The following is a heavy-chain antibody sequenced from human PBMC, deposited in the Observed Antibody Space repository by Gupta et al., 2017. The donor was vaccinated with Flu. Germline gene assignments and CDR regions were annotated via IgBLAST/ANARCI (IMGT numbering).Heavy chain of an antibody. Sequence: EVQLVESGGGLAKPGGSLRLSCAASGFTFNTYSMNWVRQAPGKGLEWVSFISSSSSYIYYVDSVRGRFTISRDNAKNSLYLQLNSLRAEDTAVYYCARTWEARTGSDYWGQGTLVTVSS. CDR3: ARTWEARTGSDY. J-gene: IGHJ4*02. V-gene: IGHV3-21*01. CDR1: GFTFNTYS. D-gene: IGHD3-10*01. CDR2: ISSSSSYI.